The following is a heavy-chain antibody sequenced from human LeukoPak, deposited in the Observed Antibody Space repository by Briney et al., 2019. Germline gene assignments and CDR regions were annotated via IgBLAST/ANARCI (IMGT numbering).Heavy chain of an antibody. CDR2: IYTSGST. J-gene: IGHJ1*01. Sequence: PSETLSLTCTVSGGSISSGSYYWSWIRQPAGKGLEWIGRIYTSGSTNYNPSLKSRVTISVDTSKNQFSLKLSSVTAADTAVYYCARDLSSSRGYFQHWGQGTLVTVSS. D-gene: IGHD6-13*01. CDR1: GGSISSGSYY. CDR3: ARDLSSSRGYFQH. V-gene: IGHV4-61*02.